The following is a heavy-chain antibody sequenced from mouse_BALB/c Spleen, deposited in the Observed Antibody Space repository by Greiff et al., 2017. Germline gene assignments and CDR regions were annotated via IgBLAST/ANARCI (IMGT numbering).Heavy chain of an antibody. D-gene: IGHD2-2*01. CDR3: ARGGYGKVAY. CDR1: GFSLTSYG. J-gene: IGHJ3*01. CDR2: IWAGGST. V-gene: IGHV2-9*02. Sequence: QRVESGPGLVAPSQSLSITCTVSGFSLTSYGVHWVRQPPGKGLEWLGVIWAGGSTNYNSALMSRLSISKDNSKSQVFLKMNSLQTDDTAMYYCARGGYGKVAYWGQGTLVTVSA.